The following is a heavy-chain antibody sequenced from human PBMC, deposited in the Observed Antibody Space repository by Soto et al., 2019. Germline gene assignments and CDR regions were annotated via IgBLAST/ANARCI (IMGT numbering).Heavy chain of an antibody. CDR3: VRYDT. CDR1: GGSISSIRFS. Sequence: QLQLQESGPGLVKPSETLSLTCTVSGGSISSIRFSWGWVRQPPGKGLEWIGAIYNTGRTSYNPSPESRGTVSVDMSRNQFSLKMTSVTAADTAIYHCVRYDTWGQGILVTVSS. V-gene: IGHV4-39*01. J-gene: IGHJ5*02. CDR2: IYNTGRT.